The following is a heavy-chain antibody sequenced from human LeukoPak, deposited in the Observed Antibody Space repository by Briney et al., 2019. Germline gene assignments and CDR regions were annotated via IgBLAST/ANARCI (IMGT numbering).Heavy chain of an antibody. Sequence: PSETLSLTCTVSGGSIRSYYWSWIRQPAGKGLEWIGRSYASGSTNYNPSLKSRVTMSADTSKNQFSLKLASVTAADTAVYYCARARAYIYDSSSYYSDAFDIWGQGTTVTVSS. CDR3: ARARAYIYDSSSYYSDAFDI. CDR2: SYASGST. CDR1: GGSIRSYY. V-gene: IGHV4-4*07. D-gene: IGHD3-22*01. J-gene: IGHJ3*02.